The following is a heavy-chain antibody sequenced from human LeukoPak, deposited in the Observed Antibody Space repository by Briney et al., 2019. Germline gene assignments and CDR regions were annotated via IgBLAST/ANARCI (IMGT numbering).Heavy chain of an antibody. J-gene: IGHJ4*02. CDR3: ARGTHSGSYI. V-gene: IGHV4-39*07. CDR2: IYYSGST. CDR1: GGSISSSSYY. D-gene: IGHD3-10*01. Sequence: SETLSLTCTVSGGSISSSSYYWGWIRQPPGKGLEWIGSIYYSGSTYYNPSLKSRVTISVDTSKNQFSLKLSSVTAADTAVYYCARGTHSGSYIWGQGTLVTVSS.